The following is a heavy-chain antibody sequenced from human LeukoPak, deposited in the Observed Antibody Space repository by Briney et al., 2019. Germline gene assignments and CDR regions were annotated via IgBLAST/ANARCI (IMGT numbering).Heavy chain of an antibody. J-gene: IGHJ5*02. CDR3: ARQNGVGFATSMGDWFDP. Sequence: SETLSLTCTVSGGSIRSYYWSWIPQPAGKGLKWIGRIYTSGSTNYNPSLKSRVTMSVDTSKNQFSLKLSSVTAADTAVYYCARQNGVGFATSMGDWFDPWGQGTLVTVSS. CDR1: GGSIRSYY. D-gene: IGHD2-8*01. CDR2: IYTSGST. V-gene: IGHV4-4*07.